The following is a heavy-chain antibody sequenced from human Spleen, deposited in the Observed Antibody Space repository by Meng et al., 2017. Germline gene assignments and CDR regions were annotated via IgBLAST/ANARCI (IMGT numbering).Heavy chain of an antibody. Sequence: GGSLRLSCAASGFTFSSYPMHWVRQAPGKGLEWVTVISYDGNNKYYADSVKGRFTISRDNSKNTVYLQMNSLRAEDTAVYYCVRDRGGTVTRYYFDNWGQGTLVTVSS. J-gene: IGHJ4*02. V-gene: IGHV3-30*07. D-gene: IGHD4-17*01. CDR1: GFTFSSYP. CDR2: ISYDGNNK. CDR3: VRDRGGTVTRYYFDN.